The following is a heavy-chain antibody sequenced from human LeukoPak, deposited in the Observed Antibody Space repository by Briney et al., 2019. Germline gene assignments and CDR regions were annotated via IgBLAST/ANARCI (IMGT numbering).Heavy chain of an antibody. V-gene: IGHV3-30-3*01. D-gene: IGHD4-17*01. J-gene: IGHJ4*02. Sequence: GRSLRLSCAASGFTFSSYVMHWVRQAPGKGLEWVAVISDDGINKYYADSVKGRFTISRDNSKSALFLQLNSLRAEDTAVYYCARGGLMTTVTTYWGQGTLVTVSS. CDR2: ISDDGINK. CDR1: GFTFSSYV. CDR3: ARGGLMTTVTTY.